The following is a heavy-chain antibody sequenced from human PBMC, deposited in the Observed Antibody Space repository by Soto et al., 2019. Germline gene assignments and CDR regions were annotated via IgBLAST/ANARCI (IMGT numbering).Heavy chain of an antibody. CDR3: ARTSYDILTGRLDAFDI. V-gene: IGHV4-30-2*01. CDR2: TSHGGNT. CDR1: GGSINNGGYS. D-gene: IGHD3-9*01. J-gene: IGHJ3*02. Sequence: SETLSLTCTVSGGSINNGGYSWSWLRQPPGKGLEWIGYTSHGGNTYYNPSLRSRVIMSIDKSKNHFSLGLKSVTASDTATYYCARTSYDILTGRLDAFDIWGQGTMVTVSS.